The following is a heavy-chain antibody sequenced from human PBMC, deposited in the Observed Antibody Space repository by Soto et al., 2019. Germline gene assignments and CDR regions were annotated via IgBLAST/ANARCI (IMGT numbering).Heavy chain of an antibody. CDR2: ISGTGVPT. CDR1: GFTFSEYA. J-gene: IGHJ5*02. CDR3: AKSFCSSSSCFFLWVDP. Sequence: EVQLVESGGGLVQPGGSLRLSCAASGFTFSEYAMSWVRQAPGKGLEWLSLISGTGVPTLYAGSVKGRFSVSRDNSKNTLFLEMNDLRVDDTATYYCAKSFCSSSSCFFLWVDPWGPGTLGTVSS. D-gene: IGHD2-2*01. V-gene: IGHV3-23*04.